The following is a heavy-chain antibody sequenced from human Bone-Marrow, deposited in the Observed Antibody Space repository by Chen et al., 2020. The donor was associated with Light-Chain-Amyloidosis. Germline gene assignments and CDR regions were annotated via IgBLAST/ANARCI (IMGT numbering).Heavy chain of an antibody. CDR2: IYPDDLDA. CDR1: GYTFPNYW. J-gene: IGHJ4*02. V-gene: IGHV5-51*01. Sequence: EVQLEQSGPEEKKPGESLKISCKGSGYTFPNYWIGWVRQMPGKGLEWKGVIYPDDLDARYSPSFEGQVTSSADKSITTAYLQWRSLKASDTAMYYCARRRDGYNFDYWGQGTLVTVSS. CDR3: ARRRDGYNFDY. D-gene: IGHD5-12*01.